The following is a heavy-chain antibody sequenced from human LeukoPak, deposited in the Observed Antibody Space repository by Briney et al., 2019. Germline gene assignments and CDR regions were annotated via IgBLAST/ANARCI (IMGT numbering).Heavy chain of an antibody. Sequence: ASVKVSCKASGGTFISYAISWVRQAPGQGLEWMGGIIPIFGTANYAQKFQGRVTITADESTSTAYMELSSLRSEDTAVYYCARDRSTGYSYGYPKTLDYWGQGTLVTVSS. D-gene: IGHD5-18*01. V-gene: IGHV1-69*13. CDR2: IIPIFGTA. CDR3: ARDRSTGYSYGYPKTLDY. J-gene: IGHJ4*02. CDR1: GGTFISYA.